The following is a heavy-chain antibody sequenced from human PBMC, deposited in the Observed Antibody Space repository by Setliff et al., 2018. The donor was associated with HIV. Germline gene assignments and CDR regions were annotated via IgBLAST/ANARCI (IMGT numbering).Heavy chain of an antibody. Sequence: ASVKVSCKASGYTFTSYGFSWVRQAPGQGLEWMGWVSAYNGNTNYAQKFQGRVTMTTDTSTSTAYMELRSLRSDDTAVYYCARVNSDAFDVLGQGTKVTVSS. CDR3: ARVNSDAFDV. CDR2: VSAYNGNT. CDR1: GYTFTSYG. J-gene: IGHJ3*01. V-gene: IGHV1-18*01.